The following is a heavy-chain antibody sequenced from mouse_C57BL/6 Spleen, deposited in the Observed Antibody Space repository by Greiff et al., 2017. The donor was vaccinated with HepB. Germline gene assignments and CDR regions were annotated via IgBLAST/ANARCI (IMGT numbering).Heavy chain of an antibody. D-gene: IGHD2-12*01. Sequence: EVKLMESGGGLVKPGGSLKLSCAASGFTFSDYGMHWVRQAPEKGLEWVAYISSGSSTIYYADTVKGRFTISRDNAKNTLFLQMTSLRSEDTAMYYCARRRQGNYYAMDYWGQGTSVTVSS. CDR3: ARRRQGNYYAMDY. CDR2: ISSGSSTI. J-gene: IGHJ4*01. V-gene: IGHV5-17*01. CDR1: GFTFSDYG.